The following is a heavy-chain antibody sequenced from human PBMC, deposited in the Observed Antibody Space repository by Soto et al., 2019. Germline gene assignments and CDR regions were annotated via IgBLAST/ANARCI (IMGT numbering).Heavy chain of an antibody. CDR2: IYHSGNI. Sequence: TLSLTCAVSGGSISSGGYSWSWIRQPPGKGLEWIGYIYHSGNIYYNPPLKSRVAISVDRSKNQFSLKLSSVTAADTAVYYCARLPISSDYYYYGMDVWGQGTTVTVSS. D-gene: IGHD3-3*01. J-gene: IGHJ6*02. V-gene: IGHV4-30-2*01. CDR1: GGSISSGGYS. CDR3: ARLPISSDYYYYGMDV.